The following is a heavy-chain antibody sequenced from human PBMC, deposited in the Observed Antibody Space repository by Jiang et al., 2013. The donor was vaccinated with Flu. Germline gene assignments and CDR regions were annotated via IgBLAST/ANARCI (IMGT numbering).Heavy chain of an antibody. Sequence: LLKPSETLSLTCAVYGGSLSGYYWTWIRQPPGKGWSGLGKSIHSGSANYNPSLKSRVSISVDTSKNQFSLKVTSVTAADTAVYYCARGFQEFLLWGQGTLV. V-gene: IGHV4-34*01. CDR1: GGSLSGYY. CDR2: SIHSGSA. D-gene: IGHD2-21*01. CDR3: ARGFQEFLL. J-gene: IGHJ4*02.